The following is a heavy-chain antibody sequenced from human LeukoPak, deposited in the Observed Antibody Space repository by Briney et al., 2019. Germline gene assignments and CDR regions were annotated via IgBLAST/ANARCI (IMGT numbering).Heavy chain of an antibody. CDR2: INPSGGST. CDR3: ARGMLAYCGGDCYSDLDY. Sequence: GASVKVSCTTSGYTFTNYLIHWVRQAPGLGHEWMGIINPSGGSTSYAQKFQGRVTITADESTSTAYMELSGLRSEDTAVYYCARGMLAYCGGDCYSDLDYWGQGTLVTVSS. J-gene: IGHJ4*02. CDR1: GYTFTNYL. V-gene: IGHV1-46*01. D-gene: IGHD2-21*02.